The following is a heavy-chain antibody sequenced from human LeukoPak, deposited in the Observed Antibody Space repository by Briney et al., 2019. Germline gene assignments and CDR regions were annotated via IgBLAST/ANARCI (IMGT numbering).Heavy chain of an antibody. V-gene: IGHV3-9*01. D-gene: IGHD3-10*01. CDR2: ISWNSGSI. CDR1: GFTFDDYA. Sequence: GRSLRLSCAASGFTFDDYAMHWVRQDPGKGREWVSGISWNSGSIGYADSVKGRFTISRDNSKNTLYLQTNSLRAEDAAVYYCAKGSKGGMIVPGERPKYFQNWGQGTLVTVSS. CDR3: AKGSKGGMIVPGERPKYFQN. J-gene: IGHJ1*01.